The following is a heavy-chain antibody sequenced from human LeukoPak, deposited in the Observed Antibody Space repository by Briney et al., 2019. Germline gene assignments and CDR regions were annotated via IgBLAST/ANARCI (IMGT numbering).Heavy chain of an antibody. Sequence: SETLSLTCSISGGSISSYYWSWIRQPPGKGLEWIGYIYYSGSTYYNPSLKSRVTISVDRSKNQFSLKLSSVTAADTAVYYCARGHGDFDYWGQGTLVTVSS. CDR3: ARGHGDFDY. CDR1: GGSISSYY. J-gene: IGHJ4*02. CDR2: IYYSGST. D-gene: IGHD4-17*01. V-gene: IGHV4-59*12.